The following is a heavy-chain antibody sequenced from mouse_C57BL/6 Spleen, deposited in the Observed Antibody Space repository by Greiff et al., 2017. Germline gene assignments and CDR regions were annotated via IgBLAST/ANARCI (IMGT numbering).Heavy chain of an antibody. V-gene: IGHV1-81*01. J-gene: IGHJ2*01. D-gene: IGHD1-1*01. CDR2: MYPRSGNT. CDR1: GYTFTSYG. Sequence: QVQLQQSGAELARPGASVKLSCKASGYTFTSYGISWVKQRTGQGLEWIGEMYPRSGNTYYNEKFKGKATLTADKSSSTAYMVLRSLTSEDSAVYFCARDYYGSSYDYFDYWGQGTTLTVSS. CDR3: ARDYYGSSYDYFDY.